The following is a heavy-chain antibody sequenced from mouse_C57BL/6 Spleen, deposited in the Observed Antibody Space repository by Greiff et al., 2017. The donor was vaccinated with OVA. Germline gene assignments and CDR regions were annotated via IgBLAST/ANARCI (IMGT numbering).Heavy chain of an antibody. Sequence: QVQLQQSGAELVRPGASVTLSCKASGYTFTDYEMHWVKQTPVHGLEWIGAIDPETGGTAYNQKFKGKAILTADKSSSTAYMQFSSLTSEDSAIYYCARWSTGTGLDYWGQGTTLTVSS. D-gene: IGHD4-1*02. V-gene: IGHV1-15*01. J-gene: IGHJ2*01. CDR1: GYTFTDYE. CDR2: IDPETGGT. CDR3: ARWSTGTGLDY.